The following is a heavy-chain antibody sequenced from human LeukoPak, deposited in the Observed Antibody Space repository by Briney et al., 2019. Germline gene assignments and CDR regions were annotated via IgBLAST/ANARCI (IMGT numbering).Heavy chain of an antibody. D-gene: IGHD6-13*01. Sequence: GGSLRLSCAASGFRFDESDMHWVRQAPGKGPEWVSGINWNSGSIAYANSVRGRFAISRDNANNSLSLQMNSLRVEDTAFYYCARGGYTRSWDYFDFWGQGTLVTVSP. V-gene: IGHV3-9*01. CDR1: GFRFDESD. CDR3: ARGGYTRSWDYFDF. CDR2: INWNSGSI. J-gene: IGHJ4*02.